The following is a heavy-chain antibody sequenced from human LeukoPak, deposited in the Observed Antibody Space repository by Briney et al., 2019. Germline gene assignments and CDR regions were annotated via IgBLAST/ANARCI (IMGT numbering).Heavy chain of an antibody. Sequence: SETLSLTCAVSGGSISSSNWWSWIRQPPGKGLEWIGEIYHSGSTNYNPSLKSRVTISVDKSKTQFSLKLSSVTAADTAVYYCARDLGPGDSSGYYHGGDYWGQGTLVTVSS. CDR1: GGSISSSNW. CDR2: IYHSGST. J-gene: IGHJ4*02. D-gene: IGHD3-22*01. V-gene: IGHV4-4*02. CDR3: ARDLGPGDSSGYYHGGDY.